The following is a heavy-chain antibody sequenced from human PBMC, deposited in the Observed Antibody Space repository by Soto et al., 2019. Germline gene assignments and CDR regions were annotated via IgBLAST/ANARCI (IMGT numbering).Heavy chain of an antibody. D-gene: IGHD5-18*01. CDR3: ARSSIHSYGLQDFDY. CDR1: GYTFTSYG. V-gene: IGHV1-18*01. J-gene: IGHJ4*02. CDR2: ISAYNGNT. Sequence: ASVKVSCKASGYTFTSYGISWVRQAPGQGLEWMGWISAYNGNTNYAQKLQGRVTMTTDTSTSTAYMELRSLRSDDTAVYYCARSSIHSYGLQDFDYWGQGTLVTVSS.